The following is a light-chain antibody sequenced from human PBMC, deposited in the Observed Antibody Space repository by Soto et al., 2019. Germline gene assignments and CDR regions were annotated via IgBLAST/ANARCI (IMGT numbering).Light chain of an antibody. CDR2: KAS. J-gene: IGKJ2*01. CDR1: QTIGTW. CDR3: HLYNTYSPT. Sequence: DIQLTQSPSTLSASVGDSVIITCRASQTIGTWLAWYQERPGKATKLLIYKASTLERGVPSRFSGSGSGTEFTLSISNLQPEDFATYYCHLYNTYSPTLGQGTKLDI. V-gene: IGKV1-5*03.